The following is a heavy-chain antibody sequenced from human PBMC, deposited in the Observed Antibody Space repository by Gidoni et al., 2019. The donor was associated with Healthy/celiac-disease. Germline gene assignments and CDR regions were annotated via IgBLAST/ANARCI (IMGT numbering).Heavy chain of an antibody. CDR2: ISSSSSYI. CDR1: GFTFSSSS. D-gene: IGHD6-19*01. CDR3: ARDGGSSGWAYYYGMDV. Sequence: EVQLVESGGGLVKPGGSLRLSCAASGFTFSSSSMNLVPQAPGKGMEWVSSISSSSSYIYYADSVKGRFTISRDNAKNSLYLQMNSLRAEDTAVYYCARDGGSSGWAYYYGMDVWGQGTTVTVSS. J-gene: IGHJ6*02. V-gene: IGHV3-21*01.